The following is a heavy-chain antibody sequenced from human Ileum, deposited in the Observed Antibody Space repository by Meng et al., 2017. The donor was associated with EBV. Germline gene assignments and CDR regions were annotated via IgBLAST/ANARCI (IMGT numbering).Heavy chain of an antibody. D-gene: IGHD3/OR15-3a*01. CDR3: ARVPGFFDRGGIDS. CDR2: IYPGGNT. CDR1: GFSVGTNY. J-gene: IGHJ5*01. Sequence: EGQRVGSGGGLIQPGGSLRLSCAASGFSVGTNYMTWVRQAPGKGLEWVSVIYPGGNTYNADSVKGRFTISRDNSNNTLYLQMNNLGVDDTAVYYCARVPGFFDRGGIDSWGQGTLVTVSS. V-gene: IGHV3-53*01.